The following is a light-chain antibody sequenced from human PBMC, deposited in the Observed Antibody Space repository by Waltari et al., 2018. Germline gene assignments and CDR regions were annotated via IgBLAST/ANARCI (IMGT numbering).Light chain of an antibody. J-gene: IGKJ3*01. CDR1: QSVSSY. CDR2: DAS. V-gene: IGKV3-11*01. CDR3: QQRSNWPPFT. Sequence: EIVLTQSPATLSLSPGERATLPCRASQSVSSYLAWYQQKPGQAPRLLIYDASNGATGIPARFSGSGSRTDFTLTISSLEPEDFAVYYCQQRSNWPPFTFGPGTKVDIK.